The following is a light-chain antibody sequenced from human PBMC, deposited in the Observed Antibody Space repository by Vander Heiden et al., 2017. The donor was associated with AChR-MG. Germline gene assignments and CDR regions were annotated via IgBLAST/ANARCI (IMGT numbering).Light chain of an antibody. CDR2: NPS. Sequence: DIVLTQSPGTLSLSPGERATLSCRASQTVGKNYLGWFQQKPGQAPRLLVYNPSTRAAGVPDRFSGSGSGTDFTLIISRLEPEDSAVSFCHQDDYAPLTFGGGTKVEIK. CDR1: QTVGKNY. V-gene: IGKV3-20*01. CDR3: HQDDYAPLT. J-gene: IGKJ4*01.